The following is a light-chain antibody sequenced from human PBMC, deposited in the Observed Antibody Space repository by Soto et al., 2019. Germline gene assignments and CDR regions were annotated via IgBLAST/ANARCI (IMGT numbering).Light chain of an antibody. CDR2: EAY. CDR3: GAWDSSLSAYV. J-gene: IGLJ1*01. Sequence: QSVLTQPPSVSAAPGQKVTISCSGSNSNIGNDHVSWYKQLPGAALKLFIYEAYKRPSGIPDRFSVSRSGTSATLDITGLQTWDEADYYCGAWDSSLSAYVFGPGTKVTVL. V-gene: IGLV1-51*02. CDR1: NSNIGNDH.